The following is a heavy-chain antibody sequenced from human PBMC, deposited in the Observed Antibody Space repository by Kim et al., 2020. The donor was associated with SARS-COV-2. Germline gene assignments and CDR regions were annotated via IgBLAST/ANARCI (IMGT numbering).Heavy chain of an antibody. V-gene: IGHV3-23*01. D-gene: IGHD4-17*01. J-gene: IGHJ6*01. Sequence: GGSLRLSCAASGFTFSDHVMAWVRQSPAKGLEWVSAISGGASNTFYAESLKGRFTISRDNSKHTLYLQMNSLSPEDTATYYCTRGSTTSVHFYYGMDVWG. CDR1: GFTFSDHV. CDR2: ISGGASNT. CDR3: TRGSTTSVHFYYGMDV.